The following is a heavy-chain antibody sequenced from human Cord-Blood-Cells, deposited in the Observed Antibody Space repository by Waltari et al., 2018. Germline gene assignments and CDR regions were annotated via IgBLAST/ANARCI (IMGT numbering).Heavy chain of an antibody. CDR1: GGSISSSSYY. CDR2: IYYRGST. J-gene: IGHJ4*02. Sequence: QLQLQESGPGLVKPSETLSLTCTVSGGSISSSSYYWGWIRQPPGKGLEWIGSIYYRGSTSYNPSLKGRVTISVDTSKNQFSLKLSSVTAADTAVYYCATLSSGWYYFDYWGQGTLVTVSS. CDR3: ATLSSGWYYFDY. D-gene: IGHD6-19*01. V-gene: IGHV4-39*01.